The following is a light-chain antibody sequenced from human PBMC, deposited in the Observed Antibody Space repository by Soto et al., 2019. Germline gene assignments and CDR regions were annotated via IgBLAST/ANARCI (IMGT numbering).Light chain of an antibody. CDR2: AAS. V-gene: IGKV1-9*01. J-gene: IGKJ3*01. Sequence: DIQLTQSPSFLSASVGDRVTITCRASQGISSYLSWYHQKPGKAPKLLIYAASTLRSGVPSRFSGSGSGTEFTLTISSLQPEDFATKFCQQLNIYPFTFGPGTKVDGK. CDR1: QGISSY. CDR3: QQLNIYPFT.